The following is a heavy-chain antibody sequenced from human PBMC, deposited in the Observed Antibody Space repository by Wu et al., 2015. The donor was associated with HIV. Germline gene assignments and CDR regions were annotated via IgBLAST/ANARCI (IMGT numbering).Heavy chain of an antibody. V-gene: IGHV1-46*03. Sequence: QVQLVQSGAEVKKPGASVKVSCKASGYTFTNNYMHWVRQAPGQGLEWMGIINPRNGSISYAQKFQGRVTMTRDTSTSKAYLELSGLRSDDTAVYYCAGRIGNMEAFNMWGQGTMVTVSS. CDR2: INPRNGSI. CDR3: AGRIGNMEAFNM. J-gene: IGHJ3*01. CDR1: GYTFTNNY. D-gene: IGHD1/OR15-1a*01.